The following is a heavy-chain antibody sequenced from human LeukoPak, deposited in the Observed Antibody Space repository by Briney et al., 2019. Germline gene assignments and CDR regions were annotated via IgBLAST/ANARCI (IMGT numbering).Heavy chain of an antibody. J-gene: IGHJ4*02. Sequence: SETLSLTCTVSGGSINNCYWSWIRQSPGKGLEWIGWSFHRGSTSYNPPLKSRVAISVDTSKNHFSLTLSSVTAADTAFYYCARDRELGYWGQGTLVTVSS. CDR1: GGSINNCY. CDR2: SFHRGST. CDR3: ARDRELGY. V-gene: IGHV4-59*01. D-gene: IGHD1-1*01.